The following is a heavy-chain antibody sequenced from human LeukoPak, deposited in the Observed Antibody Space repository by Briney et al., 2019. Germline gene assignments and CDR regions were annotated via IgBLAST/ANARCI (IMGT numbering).Heavy chain of an antibody. CDR2: IYYSGST. CDR1: GGSISSYY. V-gene: IGHV4-59*01. D-gene: IGHD6-19*01. CDR3: AGSYSSGWTIDY. J-gene: IGHJ4*02. Sequence: SETLSLTCTVSGGSISSYYWSWIRQPPGKGLEWIGYIYYSGSTNYNPSFKSRVTISVDTSKNQFSLKLSSVTAADTAVYYCAGSYSSGWTIDYWGQGTLVTVSS.